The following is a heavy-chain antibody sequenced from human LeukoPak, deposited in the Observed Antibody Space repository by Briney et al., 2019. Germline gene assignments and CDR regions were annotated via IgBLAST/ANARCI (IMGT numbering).Heavy chain of an antibody. D-gene: IGHD1-1*01. CDR1: GGSLSGFY. V-gene: IGHV4-59*01. J-gene: IGHJ5*02. CDR3: ARDSTTMDAGWFDP. CDR2: VYYSGST. Sequence: SETLSLTCTVSGGSLSGFYWSWIRQPPGKGLEWIGYVYYSGSTTYNPSLKSRVTISVDTSRNQFSLILGSVTAADTAVYYCARDSTTMDAGWFDPWGQGTLVTVSS.